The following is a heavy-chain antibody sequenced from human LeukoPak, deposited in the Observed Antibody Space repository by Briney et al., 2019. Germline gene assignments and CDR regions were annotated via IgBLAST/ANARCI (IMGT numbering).Heavy chain of an antibody. CDR1: GGSFSGYY. CDR3: AREGPRIAAAGTFDY. CDR2: INHSGST. J-gene: IGHJ4*02. V-gene: IGHV4-34*01. Sequence: SETLSLTCAVYGGSFSGYYWSWIRQPPGKELEWIGEINHSGSTNYNPSLKSRVTISVDTSKNQFSLKLSSVTAADTAVYYCAREGPRIAAAGTFDYWGQGTLVTVSS. D-gene: IGHD6-13*01.